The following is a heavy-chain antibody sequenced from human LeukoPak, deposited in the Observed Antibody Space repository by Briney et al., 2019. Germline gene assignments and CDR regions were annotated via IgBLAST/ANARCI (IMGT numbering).Heavy chain of an antibody. CDR3: ARGRRITMVRGVMSWFDP. V-gene: IGHV4-34*01. Sequence: SETLSLTCAVYGGSFSGYYWSWIRQPPGKGLEWIGEISHSGSTNYNPSLKSRVTISVDTSKNQFSLKLSSVTAADTAVYYCARGRRITMVRGVMSWFDPWGQGTLVTVSS. J-gene: IGHJ5*02. D-gene: IGHD3-10*01. CDR2: ISHSGST. CDR1: GGSFSGYY.